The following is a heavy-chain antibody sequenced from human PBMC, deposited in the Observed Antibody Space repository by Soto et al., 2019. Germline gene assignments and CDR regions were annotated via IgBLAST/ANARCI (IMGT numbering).Heavy chain of an antibody. D-gene: IGHD1-1*01. CDR2: IYYSGST. CDR1: GGSISSYY. Sequence: SETLSLTCTVSGGSISSYYWSWIRQPPGKGLEWIGYIYYSGSTNYNPSLKSRVTISVDTSKNQFSLKLSSVTAADTAVYYCAWDNNGDYFVYWGQGTLVTVS. J-gene: IGHJ4*02. CDR3: AWDNNGDYFVY. V-gene: IGHV4-59*01.